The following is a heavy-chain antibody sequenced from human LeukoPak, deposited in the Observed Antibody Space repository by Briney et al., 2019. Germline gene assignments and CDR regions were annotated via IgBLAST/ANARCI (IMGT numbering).Heavy chain of an antibody. D-gene: IGHD1-26*01. CDR3: TRGDDSGSYYGYYYYMDV. V-gene: IGHV3-73*01. CDR1: GFTFSGSA. Sequence: GGSLRLSCAASGFTFSGSAMHWVRQASGKGLEWVGRIRSKANSYGTAYAASVKGRFTISRDDSKNTAYLQMNSLKTEDTAVYYCTRGDDSGSYYGYYYYMDVWGKGTTVTVSS. J-gene: IGHJ6*03. CDR2: IRSKANSYGT.